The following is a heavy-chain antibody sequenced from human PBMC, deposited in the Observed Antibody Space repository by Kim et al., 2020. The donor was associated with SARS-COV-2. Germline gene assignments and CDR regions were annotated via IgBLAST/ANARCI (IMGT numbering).Heavy chain of an antibody. J-gene: IGHJ6*02. CDR1: GGSISSYY. V-gene: IGHV4-59*01. Sequence: SETLSLTCTVSGGSISSYYWSWIRQPPGKGLEWIGYIYYSGSTHYNPSLKSRVTISVDTSKHPFSLKLSSVTAADTAVYYCAGLPQYYYYGMDVWGQGTTVTVSS. CDR3: AGLPQYYYYGMDV. CDR2: IYYSGST.